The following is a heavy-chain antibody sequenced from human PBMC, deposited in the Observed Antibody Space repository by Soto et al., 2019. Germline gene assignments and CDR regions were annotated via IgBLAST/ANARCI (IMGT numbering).Heavy chain of an antibody. CDR2: IYYSGST. CDR1: GGSISSYY. Sequence: SETLSLTCTVSGGSISSYYWSWIRQPPGKGLEWIGYIYYSGSTNYNPSLKSRVTISVDTSKNQFSLKLSSVTAADTAVYYCAREQLRQYCSGSCYSCDYYMDVWGKGTTVTVSS. V-gene: IGHV4-59*01. CDR3: AREQLRQYCSGSCYSCDYYMDV. D-gene: IGHD2-15*01. J-gene: IGHJ6*03.